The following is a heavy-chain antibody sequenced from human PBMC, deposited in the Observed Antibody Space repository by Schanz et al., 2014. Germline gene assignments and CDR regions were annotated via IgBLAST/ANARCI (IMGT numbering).Heavy chain of an antibody. Sequence: EVQLVESGGGLVQPGGSLRLSCSASGFTFSSYAMSWVRQAPGKGLVWVSRIKSDGSSTSYADSVKGRFTISRDNAKNTLYLQMNRLRAEDTAVYYCARPALWFGDNCFDPWGQGTLVTVSS. V-gene: IGHV3-74*02. CDR2: IKSDGSST. D-gene: IGHD3-10*01. J-gene: IGHJ5*02. CDR1: GFTFSSYA. CDR3: ARPALWFGDNCFDP.